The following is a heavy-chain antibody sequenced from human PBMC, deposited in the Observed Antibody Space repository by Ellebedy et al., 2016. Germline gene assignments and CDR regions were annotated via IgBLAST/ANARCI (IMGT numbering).Heavy chain of an antibody. Sequence: GESLKISXAASGFPFSVYDMSWIRQAPGKRLEWVANIRGRGSAVAYAGSVEGRFTVSRDNARNSLFLQMNSLRPEDTAIYYCTRKAWKPLDYWGQGILVSVSS. J-gene: IGHJ4*02. D-gene: IGHD1-1*01. CDR3: TRKAWKPLDY. V-gene: IGHV3-11*01. CDR1: GFPFSVYD. CDR2: IRGRGSAV.